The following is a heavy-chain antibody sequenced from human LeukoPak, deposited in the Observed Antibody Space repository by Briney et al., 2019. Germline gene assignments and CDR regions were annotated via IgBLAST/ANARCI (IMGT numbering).Heavy chain of an antibody. V-gene: IGHV3-74*01. Sequence: GGSLRLSCAASGFTFSNYWMHWVRQAPGKGLVWVSRINTDGSSTTYADSVKGRFTISRDNAKNTLYLQMNSLSAEDTAVYYCARGYSSSYRIDYWGQGTLVAVSS. D-gene: IGHD6-6*01. CDR2: INTDGSST. CDR3: ARGYSSSYRIDY. CDR1: GFTFSNYW. J-gene: IGHJ4*02.